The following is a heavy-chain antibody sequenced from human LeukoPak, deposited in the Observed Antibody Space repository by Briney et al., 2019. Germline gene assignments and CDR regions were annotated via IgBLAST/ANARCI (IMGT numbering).Heavy chain of an antibody. Sequence: ASVKVSCKASGYTFTSYGISWVRQAPGQGLEWMGWISAYNGNTNYAQKLQGRVTMTTDTSTSIAYMELRSLRSDDTAVYYCARDPVPTTVTTLTKFDYWGQGTLVTVSS. CDR1: GYTFTSYG. D-gene: IGHD4-17*01. CDR2: ISAYNGNT. V-gene: IGHV1-18*01. CDR3: ARDPVPTTVTTLTKFDY. J-gene: IGHJ4*02.